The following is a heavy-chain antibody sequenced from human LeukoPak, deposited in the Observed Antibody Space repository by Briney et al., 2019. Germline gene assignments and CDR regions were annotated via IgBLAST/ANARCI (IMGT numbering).Heavy chain of an antibody. CDR1: GGTFSSYA. CDR3: AIRGYSGYENYYFDY. Sequence: GASVKVSCTASGGTFSSYAISWVRQAPGQGLEWMGRTIPIFGTANYAQKFQGRVTITTDESTSTAYMELSSLRSEDTAVYYCAIRGYSGYENYYFDYWGQGTLVTVSS. CDR2: TIPIFGTA. V-gene: IGHV1-69*05. D-gene: IGHD5-12*01. J-gene: IGHJ4*02.